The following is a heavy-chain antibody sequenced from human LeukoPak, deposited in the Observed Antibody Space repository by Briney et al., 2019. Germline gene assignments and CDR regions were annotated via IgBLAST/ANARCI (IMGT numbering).Heavy chain of an antibody. CDR2: IYTSGST. V-gene: IGHV4-61*02. J-gene: IGHJ6*03. Sequence: SETLSLTCTVSGGSISSGSYYWSWIRQPAGKGLEWIERIYTSGSTNYNPSLKSRVTISVDTSKNQFSLKLSSVTAADTAVYYCARVSYSSSWYYHYMDVWGKGTTVTVSS. CDR3: ARVSYSSSWYYHYMDV. D-gene: IGHD6-13*01. CDR1: GGSISSGSYY.